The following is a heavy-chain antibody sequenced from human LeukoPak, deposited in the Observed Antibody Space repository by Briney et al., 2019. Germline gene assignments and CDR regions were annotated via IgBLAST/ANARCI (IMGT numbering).Heavy chain of an antibody. CDR2: ISWNSGSI. CDR1: GLTYDDYA. D-gene: IGHD5-12*01. Sequence: GGSLRLSCAASGLTYDDYAMHWVRQAPGKGLEWVSGISWNSGSIGYADSVKGRFTIYRDNAKNSLYLQMNSLRPEDMALYYCAEDTGYDRGTHPFGYWGQGTLVTVSS. J-gene: IGHJ4*02. V-gene: IGHV3-9*03. CDR3: AEDTGYDRGTHPFGY.